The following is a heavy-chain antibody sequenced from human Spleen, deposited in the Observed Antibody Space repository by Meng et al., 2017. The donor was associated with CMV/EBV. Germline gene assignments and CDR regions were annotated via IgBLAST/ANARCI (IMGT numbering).Heavy chain of an antibody. D-gene: IGHD1-26*01. J-gene: IGHJ4*02. CDR3: ARDLGRYSGTYQYYFDS. Sequence: GESLKISCAASGFTFSDFYMNWVRQAPGKGPEWVSYISNSGGTMDYADSAKGRFTISRDNTKNALFLQMNRLRAEDTAIYYCARDLGRYSGTYQYYFDSWGQGTMVTVSS. CDR2: ISNSGGTM. V-gene: IGHV3-11*04. CDR1: GFTFSDFY.